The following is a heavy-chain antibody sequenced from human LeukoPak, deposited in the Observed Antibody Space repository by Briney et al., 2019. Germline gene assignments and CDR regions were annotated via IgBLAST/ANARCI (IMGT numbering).Heavy chain of an antibody. V-gene: IGHV3-7*01. CDR3: ATARPPDY. CDR2: IKQDGSGK. CDR1: GFTFSSYW. Sequence: GGSLRLSCAASGFTFSSYWKSWVRQAPGKGLEWVANIKQDGSGKYYVDSVKGRFTISRDNAKNSLYLQMNSLRAEDTAVYYCATARPPDYWGQGTLVTVSS. D-gene: IGHD6-6*01. J-gene: IGHJ4*02.